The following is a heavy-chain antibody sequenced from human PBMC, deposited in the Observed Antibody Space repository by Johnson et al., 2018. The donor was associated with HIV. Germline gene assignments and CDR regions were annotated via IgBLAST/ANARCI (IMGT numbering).Heavy chain of an antibody. CDR1: GFTFSSYW. J-gene: IGHJ3*02. Sequence: VQLVESGGGLVQPGGSLRLSCAASGFTFSSYWMSWVRQAPGKGLEWVANIKQDGSNKYYADSVKGRFTISRDNSKNTLYLQMNSLRAEDTAVYYCAKGTGRVAADAFDIWGQGTMVTVSS. D-gene: IGHD6-19*01. CDR2: IKQDGSNK. V-gene: IGHV3-7*05. CDR3: AKGTGRVAADAFDI.